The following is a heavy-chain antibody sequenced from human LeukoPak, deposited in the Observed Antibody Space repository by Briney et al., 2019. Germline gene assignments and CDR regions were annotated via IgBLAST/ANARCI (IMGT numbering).Heavy chain of an antibody. Sequence: PGGSLRLSCAASGFTFSMYPMGWARQPPGRGREWVSDIGGSGGSTYYADSVKGRFTITRDNSKNTLYLQMNGLRAEDTAVSYCAKDTRYYYGSGPLGYWGQGTLVTVSS. CDR1: GFTFSMYP. CDR3: AKDTRYYYGSGPLGY. J-gene: IGHJ4*02. CDR2: IGGSGGST. V-gene: IGHV3-23*01. D-gene: IGHD3-10*01.